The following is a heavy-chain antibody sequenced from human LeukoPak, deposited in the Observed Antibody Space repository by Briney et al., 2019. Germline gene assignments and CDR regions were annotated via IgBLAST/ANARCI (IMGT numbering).Heavy chain of an antibody. D-gene: IGHD3-22*01. V-gene: IGHV4-61*02. CDR2: IYTSGST. J-gene: IGHJ4*02. Sequence: SETLSLTCTVSGGSISSSSYYWSWIRQPAGKGLEWIGRIYTSGSTNYNPSLKSRVTISVDTSKNQFSLQLSSVTAADTAVYYCARSLSSGYYYFDYWGQGTLVIVSS. CDR1: GGSISSSSYY. CDR3: ARSLSSGYYYFDY.